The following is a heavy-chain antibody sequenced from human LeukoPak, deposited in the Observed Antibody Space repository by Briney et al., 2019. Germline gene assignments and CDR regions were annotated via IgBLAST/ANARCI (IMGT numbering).Heavy chain of an antibody. CDR1: GYTFTGFY. CDR2: INPNSGGT. CDR3: ARDAATTVTTD. J-gene: IGHJ4*02. D-gene: IGHD4-11*01. V-gene: IGHV1-2*02. Sequence: VASVKVSCKTSGYTFTGFYLRWVRQAPGQGLEWMGWINPNSGGTNYAQKFQGRVTMTRDTSISTAYMELSRLRSDDTAVYFCARDAATTVTTDWGQGTLVTVSS.